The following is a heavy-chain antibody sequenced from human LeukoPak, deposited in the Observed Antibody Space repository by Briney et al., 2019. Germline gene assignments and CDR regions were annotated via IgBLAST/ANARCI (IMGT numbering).Heavy chain of an antibody. D-gene: IGHD3-3*01. Sequence: QPGGSLRLSCAASGFTFINYWMHWVRQAPGEGLVWVSRIITDGSVTSYADSVKGRFTISRDNAKNTLYLQMNSLRAEDTAVYYCARGSSGNKFDYWGQGTLVTVSS. CDR1: GFTFINYW. CDR3: ARGSSGNKFDY. J-gene: IGHJ4*02. V-gene: IGHV3-74*01. CDR2: IITDGSVT.